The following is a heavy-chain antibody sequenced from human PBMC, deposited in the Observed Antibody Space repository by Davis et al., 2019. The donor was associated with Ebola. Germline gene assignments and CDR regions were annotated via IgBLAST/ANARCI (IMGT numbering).Heavy chain of an antibody. Sequence: MPGGSLRLSCAVYGGSFSGYYWSWIRQPPGKGLEWIGEINHSGSTYYNPSLKSRVTISVDTSKNQFSLKLSSVTAADTAVYYCARQLVGYYYDSSGYSLRAGATDYWGQGTLVTVSS. V-gene: IGHV4-34*01. CDR2: INHSGST. J-gene: IGHJ4*02. CDR1: GGSFSGYY. D-gene: IGHD3-22*01. CDR3: ARQLVGYYYDSSGYSLRAGATDY.